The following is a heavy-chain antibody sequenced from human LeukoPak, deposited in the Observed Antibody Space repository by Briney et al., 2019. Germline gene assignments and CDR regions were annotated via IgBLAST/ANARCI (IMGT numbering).Heavy chain of an antibody. J-gene: IGHJ4*02. Sequence: GGSLRLSCAASGFTFSSYGMHWVRQAPGKGLEWVAVISYDGSNKYYADSVKGRFTISRDNSKNTLYLQMNSLRAEDTAVYYCATGARGWLQLDYWGQGTLVTVSS. CDR1: GFTFSSYG. CDR3: ATGARGWLQLDY. V-gene: IGHV3-30*03. D-gene: IGHD5-24*01. CDR2: ISYDGSNK.